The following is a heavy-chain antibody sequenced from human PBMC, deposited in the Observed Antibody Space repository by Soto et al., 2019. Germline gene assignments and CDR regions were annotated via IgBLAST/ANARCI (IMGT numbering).Heavy chain of an antibody. CDR2: ISSNGGNA. Sequence: GGSLRLSCAASGFIFTNYARHWVRQAPGRGLECVAVISSNGGNADSADSVKGRFTISKDNSKNTVFLRMDSLRPEDSAIYYCARDRSFGTSGYYSWDLWGQGTLVTVYS. CDR1: GFIFTNYA. D-gene: IGHD3-22*01. J-gene: IGHJ5*02. CDR3: ARDRSFGTSGYYSWDL. V-gene: IGHV3-30-3*01.